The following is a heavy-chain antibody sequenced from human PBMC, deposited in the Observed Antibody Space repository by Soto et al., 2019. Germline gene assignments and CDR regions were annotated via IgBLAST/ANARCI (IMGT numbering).Heavy chain of an antibody. CDR3: AREDRDRATGLVPAAIDGMDV. V-gene: IGHV1-69*08. CDR2: IIPILGIA. D-gene: IGHD2-2*01. CDR1: GGTFSRYS. J-gene: IGHJ6*01. Sequence: QVQLVQSGAEVKKPGSSVKVSCTASGGTFSRYSITWVRQAPGHGLEWIGRIIPILGIASYAQKFQGRVRITEDASTSTAYMELSSLRSDDTAVYYCAREDRDRATGLVPAAIDGMDVWGQGTTVTVSS.